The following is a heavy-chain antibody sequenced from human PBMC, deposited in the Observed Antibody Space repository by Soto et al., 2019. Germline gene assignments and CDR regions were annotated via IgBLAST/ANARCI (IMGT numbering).Heavy chain of an antibody. J-gene: IGHJ4*02. V-gene: IGHV4-39*02. D-gene: IGHD3-22*01. CDR3: ARDAGPYYYDSSVGVSDY. CDR1: GGSISSSSYY. Sequence: SETLSLTCTVSGGSISSSSYYWGWIRQPPGKGLEWIGSIYYSGSTYYNPSLKSRVTISVDTSKNQFSLKLSSVTAADTAVYYCARDAGPYYYDSSVGVSDYWGQGTLVTVSS. CDR2: IYYSGST.